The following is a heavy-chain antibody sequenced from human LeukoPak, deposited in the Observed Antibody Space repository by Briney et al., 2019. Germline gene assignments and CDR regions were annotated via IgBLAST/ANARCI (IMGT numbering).Heavy chain of an antibody. Sequence: GGSLRLSRAASGFTFSGSAMHWVRQASGKGLEWVGRIRSKANSYATAYAASVKGRFTISRDDSKNTAYLQMNSLKTEDTAVYYCTSRGTYYYGSGTDYWGQGTLVTVSS. CDR2: IRSKANSYAT. J-gene: IGHJ4*02. CDR1: GFTFSGSA. V-gene: IGHV3-73*01. D-gene: IGHD3-10*01. CDR3: TSRGTYYYGSGTDY.